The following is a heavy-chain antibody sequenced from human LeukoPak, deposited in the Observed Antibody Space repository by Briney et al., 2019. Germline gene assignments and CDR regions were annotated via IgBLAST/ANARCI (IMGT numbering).Heavy chain of an antibody. Sequence: SETLSLTCTVSGYSISSDYYWGWIRQPPGKGLEWIGSIHHSGRTYYNPSLKSRVTISVDTSKNQFSLKLSSVTAADTAVYYCARGSPYYDILTGYYHDYWGQGTLVTVSS. CDR3: ARGSPYYDILTGYYHDY. D-gene: IGHD3-9*01. V-gene: IGHV4-38-2*02. J-gene: IGHJ4*02. CDR2: IHHSGRT. CDR1: GYSISSDYY.